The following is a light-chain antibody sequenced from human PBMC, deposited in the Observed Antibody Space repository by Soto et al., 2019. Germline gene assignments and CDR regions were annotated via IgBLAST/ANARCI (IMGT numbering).Light chain of an antibody. CDR1: QSISSW. J-gene: IGKJ2*01. CDR2: DAS. CDR3: QKFNSPPYT. Sequence: GDTVTLSCRASQSISSWLAWYQQKPGKAPKLLIYDASSLESGVPPRFSGSGSGTDFSLTISSLQPEDVATYYCQKFNSPPYTLGQGTKVDI. V-gene: IGKV1-5*01.